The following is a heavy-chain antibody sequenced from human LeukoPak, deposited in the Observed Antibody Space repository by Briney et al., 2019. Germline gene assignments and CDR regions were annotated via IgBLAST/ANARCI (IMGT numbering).Heavy chain of an antibody. V-gene: IGHV3-23*01. J-gene: IGHJ4*02. CDR3: AKDGTYYYGSGRSYFDY. CDR1: GFTFSSYG. CDR2: ISGSGGST. D-gene: IGHD3-10*01. Sequence: GGSLRLSCAASGFTFSSYGMHWVRQAPGKGLEWVSAISGSGGSTYYADSVKGRFTISRDNSKNTLYLQMNSLRAEDTAVYYCAKDGTYYYGSGRSYFDYWGQGTLVTVSS.